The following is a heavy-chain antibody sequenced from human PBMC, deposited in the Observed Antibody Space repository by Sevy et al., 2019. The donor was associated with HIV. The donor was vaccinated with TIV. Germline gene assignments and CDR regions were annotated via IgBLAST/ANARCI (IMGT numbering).Heavy chain of an antibody. CDR1: GGSISSSSYY. D-gene: IGHD3-22*01. Sequence: SETLSLTCTVSGGSISSSSYYWGWIRQPPGKGLEWIGSIYYSGSTYYNPSLKSRVTISVDTSMNQFSLKLSSVTAADTAVYYCARLDDSSGYYLFDYWGQGTLVTVSS. CDR2: IYYSGST. J-gene: IGHJ4*02. V-gene: IGHV4-39*01. CDR3: ARLDDSSGYYLFDY.